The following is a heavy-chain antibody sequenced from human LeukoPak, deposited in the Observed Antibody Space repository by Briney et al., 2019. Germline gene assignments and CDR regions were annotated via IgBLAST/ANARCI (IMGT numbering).Heavy chain of an antibody. D-gene: IGHD5-12*01. CDR2: INPNSGGT. CDR3: ARTRDKDIVATI. Sequence: GASVKVSCKASGYTFTGYYMHWVRQAPGQGLEWMGWINPNSGGTNCAQKFQGRVTMTRDTSISTAYMELSRLRSDDTAVYYCARTRDKDIVATIWGQGTLVTVSS. CDR1: GYTFTGYY. J-gene: IGHJ4*02. V-gene: IGHV1-2*02.